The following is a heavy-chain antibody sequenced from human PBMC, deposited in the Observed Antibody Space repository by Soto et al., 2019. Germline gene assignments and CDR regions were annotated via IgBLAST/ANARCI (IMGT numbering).Heavy chain of an antibody. D-gene: IGHD2-15*01. Sequence: QVQLHQWGAGLLKPSETLSLTCAVEGGSLRDYYWSWIRQPPGKGLEWIGEINHFGTINYNPSLRSRVTISRETSKNQFSLSLSSVTAADPAVYFCARGGTIVLVLAAPFDRWGQGTLVTVSS. CDR2: INHFGTI. J-gene: IGHJ4*02. CDR1: GGSLRDYY. CDR3: ARGGTIVLVLAAPFDR. V-gene: IGHV4-34*01.